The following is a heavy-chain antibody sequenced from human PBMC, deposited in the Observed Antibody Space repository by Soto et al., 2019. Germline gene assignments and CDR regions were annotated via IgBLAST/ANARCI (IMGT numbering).Heavy chain of an antibody. CDR1: GGSISSGGYY. J-gene: IGHJ6*02. CDR2: IYYSGST. CDR3: AREVGFLEWPPRGYGMDV. D-gene: IGHD3-3*01. V-gene: IGHV4-31*03. Sequence: SETLSLTCTVSGGSISSGGYYWSWIRQHPGKGLEWIGYIYYSGSTYYNPSLKSRVTISVDTSKNQFSLKLSSVTAADTAVYYCAREVGFLEWPPRGYGMDVWGQGTTVTVSS.